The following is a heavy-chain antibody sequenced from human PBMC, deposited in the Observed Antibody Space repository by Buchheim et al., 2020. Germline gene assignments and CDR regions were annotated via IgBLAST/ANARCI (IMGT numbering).Heavy chain of an antibody. Sequence: QLQLQESGPGLVKPSETLSLTCTVSGGSVTSSSYYWGWIRQPPEKGLAWIGTIYYSGSTYYNPSLKSRVTISIDASKQQFSLELSSVTAADTAVYYCARDPEGSCSGGICYSISFDPWGQGTL. D-gene: IGHD2-15*01. V-gene: IGHV4-39*07. J-gene: IGHJ5*02. CDR2: IYYSGST. CDR3: ARDPEGSCSGGICYSISFDP. CDR1: GGSVTSSSYY.